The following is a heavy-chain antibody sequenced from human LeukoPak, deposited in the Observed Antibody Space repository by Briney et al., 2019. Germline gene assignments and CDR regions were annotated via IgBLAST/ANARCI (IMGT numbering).Heavy chain of an antibody. Sequence: SQTLSLTCTVSGGSIGSGGYYWSWIRQHPGKGLEWIGYIYYSGSTYYNPSLKSRVTISVDTSKNQFSLKLSSVTAADTAVYYCARAPHYDFWSGYYGTYFDYWGQGTLVTVSS. CDR3: ARAPHYDFWSGYYGTYFDY. D-gene: IGHD3-3*01. CDR2: IYYSGST. V-gene: IGHV4-31*03. J-gene: IGHJ4*02. CDR1: GGSIGSGGYY.